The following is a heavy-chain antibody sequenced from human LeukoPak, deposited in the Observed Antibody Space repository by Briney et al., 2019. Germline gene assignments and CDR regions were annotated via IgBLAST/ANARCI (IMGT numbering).Heavy chain of an antibody. V-gene: IGHV1-2*06. D-gene: IGHD1-26*01. CDR3: ARGPPSGSYYELDY. CDR1: GYTFTGHY. CDR2: INPNSGGS. J-gene: IGHJ4*02. Sequence: ASVKVSCKASGYTFTGHYVHWVRQAPGQGLEWMGRINPNSGGSNSAQKFQGRVIMTRDTSIGTVYMDLTRLRSDDTAVYYCARGPPSGSYYELDYWGQGTLVTVSS.